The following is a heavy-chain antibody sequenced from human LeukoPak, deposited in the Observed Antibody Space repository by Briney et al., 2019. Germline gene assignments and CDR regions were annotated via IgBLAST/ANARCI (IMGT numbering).Heavy chain of an antibody. CDR2: ISSSISTI. J-gene: IGHJ6*03. CDR3: ARGRIAVAGTYIPSNWGPQLYYMDV. Sequence: GGSLRLSCAASGFTFSSYSMNWVRQAPGKGLEWVSYISSSISTIYYADSVKGRFTISRDNAKNSPYLQMNSLRAEDTAVYYCARGRIAVAGTYIPSNWGPQLYYMDVWGKGTTVTVSS. V-gene: IGHV3-48*01. D-gene: IGHD6-19*01. CDR1: GFTFSSYS.